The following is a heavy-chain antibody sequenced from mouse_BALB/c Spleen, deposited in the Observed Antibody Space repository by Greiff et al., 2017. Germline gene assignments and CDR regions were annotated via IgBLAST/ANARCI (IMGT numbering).Heavy chain of an antibody. CDR1: GYTFTSYW. CDR3: AGALWLGDYTIDY. D-gene: IGHD2-2*01. J-gene: IGHJ4*01. V-gene: IGHV1S41*01. Sequence: DLVKPGASVKLSCKASGYTFTSYWINWIKQRPGQGLEWIGRIAPGSGSTYYNEMFKGKATLTVDTSSSTAYIQLSSLSSEDSAVYFCAGALWLGDYTIDYWGQGDSDTVSS. CDR2: IAPGSGST.